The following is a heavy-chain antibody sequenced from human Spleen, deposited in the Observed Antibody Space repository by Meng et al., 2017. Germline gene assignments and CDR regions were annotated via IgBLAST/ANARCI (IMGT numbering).Heavy chain of an antibody. CDR2: IGHSGFT. J-gene: IGHJ5*02. Sequence: QPQLQESGPGLVKPPEALSPTCGVSGDYIGTGAYYWGWIRQAPGKGLEWIGSIGHSGFTYYTPSVRSRVTVSIDTSKNQFSLKLTSVTAADTAVYFCVRSSAWVRTGFDPWGQGTLVTVSS. V-gene: IGHV4-39*01. CDR1: GDYIGTGAYY. D-gene: IGHD3-22*01. CDR3: VRSSAWVRTGFDP.